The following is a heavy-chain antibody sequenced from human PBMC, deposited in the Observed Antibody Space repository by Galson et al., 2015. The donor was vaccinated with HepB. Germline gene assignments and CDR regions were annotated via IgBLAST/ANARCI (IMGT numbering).Heavy chain of an antibody. CDR2: ISYDGSNK. CDR3: ARGSVVGY. CDR1: GFTFSSYA. D-gene: IGHD2-15*01. Sequence: SLRLSCAASGFTFSSYAMHWVRQAPGKGLEWVAVISYDGSNKYYADSVKGRFTISRDNSKNTLYLQMNSLRAEDTAVYYCARGSVVGYWGQGTLVTVSS. V-gene: IGHV3-30-3*01. J-gene: IGHJ4*02.